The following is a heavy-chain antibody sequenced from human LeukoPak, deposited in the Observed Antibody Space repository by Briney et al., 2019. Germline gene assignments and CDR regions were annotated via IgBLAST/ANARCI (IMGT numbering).Heavy chain of an antibody. CDR2: IYTSGST. D-gene: IGHD2-2*01. Sequence: PSETLSLTCTVSGGSISSYYWSWIRQPAGKGLEWIGRIYTSGSTNYNPSLKSRATMSVDTSKNQFSLKLSSVTAADTAVYYCARDRPVTGYCSSTSCYLRAFWFDPWGQGTLVTVSS. CDR3: ARDRPVTGYCSSTSCYLRAFWFDP. CDR1: GGSISSYY. J-gene: IGHJ5*02. V-gene: IGHV4-4*07.